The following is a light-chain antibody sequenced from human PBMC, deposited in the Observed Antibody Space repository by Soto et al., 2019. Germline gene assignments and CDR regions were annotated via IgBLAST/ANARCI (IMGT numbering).Light chain of an antibody. CDR2: GAS. V-gene: IGKV3D-15*01. CDR1: QSFSSK. J-gene: IGKJ4*01. CDR3: KQYHKWPPIT. Sequence: EIVMTQSPATLPVSPGERATLSGRARQSFSSKLALYQQQSGQPPTLLIYGASTRATGIPARLSGSGSGTAFTLSISSLQSEDLAVYYCKQYHKWPPITFGGRTKVQIK.